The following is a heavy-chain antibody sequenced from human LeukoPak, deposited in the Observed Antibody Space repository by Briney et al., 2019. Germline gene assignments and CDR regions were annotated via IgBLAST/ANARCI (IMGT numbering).Heavy chain of an antibody. Sequence: GGSLRLSCAASGFTFSSYAMHWVRQAPGKGLEWVAVISYDGSNKYYADSVKGRSTISRDNSKNTLYLQMNSLRAEDTAVYYCARESLQSNDYGDYYDYWGQGTLVTVSS. J-gene: IGHJ4*02. CDR2: ISYDGSNK. CDR1: GFTFSSYA. D-gene: IGHD4-17*01. V-gene: IGHV3-30*04. CDR3: ARESLQSNDYGDYYDY.